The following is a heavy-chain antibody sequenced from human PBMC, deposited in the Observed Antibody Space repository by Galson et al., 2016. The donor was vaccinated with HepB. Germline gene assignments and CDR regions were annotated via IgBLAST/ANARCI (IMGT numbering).Heavy chain of an antibody. CDR2: ISGSGGET. Sequence: SLRLSCAASGFTFSTYAMSWVRQAPGKGLEWVSTISGSGGETNYADSVKGRFTFSRDNSKNTLSLQMTSLRAEDTAVYYRASGTTVTTPNSFWYFDLWGRGTLVTVSS. V-gene: IGHV3-23*01. CDR3: ASGTTVTTPNSFWYFDL. J-gene: IGHJ2*01. D-gene: IGHD4-23*01. CDR1: GFTFSTYA.